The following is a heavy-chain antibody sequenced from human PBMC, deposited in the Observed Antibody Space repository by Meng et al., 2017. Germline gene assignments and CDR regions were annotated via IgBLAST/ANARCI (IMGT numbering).Heavy chain of an antibody. CDR2: IKSANGDA. CDR3: ARGTGSGWFDP. V-gene: IGHV1-3*01. J-gene: IGHJ5*02. CDR1: GYTFTSYT. D-gene: IGHD6-25*01. Sequence: QVQLVQSGTEVEKPGASVKVSCKASGYTFTSYTIHWVRQAPGQSLAWIGWIKSANGDAKYSQKFQGRLTLTRDTSASTAYLELSSLTFEDTAVYYCARGTGSGWFDPWGQGTLVTVSS.